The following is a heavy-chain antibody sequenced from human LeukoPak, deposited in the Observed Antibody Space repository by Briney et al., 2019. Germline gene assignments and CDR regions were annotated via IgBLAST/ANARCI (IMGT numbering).Heavy chain of an antibody. V-gene: IGHV3-23*01. CDR2: ISGSGGST. J-gene: IGHJ6*02. CDR3: AKSGGLSGSGRLAMDV. Sequence: GGSLRLSCAASGFTFSTYAMSWVRLAPGKGLEWVSGISGSGGSTYYANSVKGRFTSSRDNSNNTLYVQMNSLRVEDTAVYYCAKSGGLSGSGRLAMDVWGQGTTVTVSS. D-gene: IGHD3-10*01. CDR1: GFTFSTYA.